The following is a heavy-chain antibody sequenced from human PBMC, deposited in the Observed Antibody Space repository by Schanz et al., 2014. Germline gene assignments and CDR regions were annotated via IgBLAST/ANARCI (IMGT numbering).Heavy chain of an antibody. Sequence: EVRLVESGGGLVQPGGSLRLSCVASGFNFYTSAMTWVRQAPGKGLEWVSGMSGSGSTADYADSVKGRFTISRDNAKNSLFLQMNSLSAEDTAVYYCAKVAPAATYLDSWGLGTLVIVSS. CDR3: AKVAPAATYLDS. D-gene: IGHD2-2*01. V-gene: IGHV3-23*04. CDR2: MSGSGSTA. J-gene: IGHJ4*02. CDR1: GFNFYTSA.